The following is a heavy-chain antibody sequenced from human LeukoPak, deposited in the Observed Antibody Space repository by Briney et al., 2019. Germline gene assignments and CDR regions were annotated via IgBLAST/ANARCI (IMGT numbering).Heavy chain of an antibody. D-gene: IGHD3-22*01. CDR3: ARGDDSSGYSTFDI. V-gene: IGHV4-34*01. CDR2: INHSGST. Sequence: SETLSLTCAVYGGSSSGYYWSWIRQPPGKGLEWIGEINHSGSTNYNPSLKSRVTISVDTSKNQFSLKLSSVTAADTAVYYCARGDDSSGYSTFDIWGQGTMVTVSS. J-gene: IGHJ3*02. CDR1: GGSSSGYY.